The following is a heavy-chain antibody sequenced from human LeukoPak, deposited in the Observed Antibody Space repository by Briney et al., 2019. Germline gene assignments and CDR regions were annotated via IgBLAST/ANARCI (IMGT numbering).Heavy chain of an antibody. CDR1: GYTFTDYY. J-gene: IGHJ5*02. Sequence: ASVKVSCKVSGYTFTDYYMHWVQQAPGKGLEWMGLVDPEDGETIYAEKFQGRVTITADTSTDTAYMELSSLRSEDTAVYYCARDLPRGGFDPWGQGTLVTVSS. D-gene: IGHD3-16*01. CDR3: ARDLPRGGFDP. V-gene: IGHV1-69-2*01. CDR2: VDPEDGET.